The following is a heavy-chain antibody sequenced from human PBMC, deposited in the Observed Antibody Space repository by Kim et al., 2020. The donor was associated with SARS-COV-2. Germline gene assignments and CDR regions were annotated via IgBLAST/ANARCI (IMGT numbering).Heavy chain of an antibody. CDR3: ARDMDPTVYDY. CDR2: KK. V-gene: IGHV1-3*01. D-gene: IGHD4-4*01. Sequence: KKQYSKKLQDRVTITRDTSANTAYMELRRLTTKDTAIYYCARDMDPTVYDYWGQGTLVTVSS. J-gene: IGHJ4*02.